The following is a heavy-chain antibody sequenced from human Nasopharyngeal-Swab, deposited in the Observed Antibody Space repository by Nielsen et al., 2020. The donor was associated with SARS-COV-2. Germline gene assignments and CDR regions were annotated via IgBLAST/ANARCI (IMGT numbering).Heavy chain of an antibody. CDR2: ISGSGGST. J-gene: IGHJ5*02. D-gene: IGHD6-19*01. V-gene: IGHV3-23*01. CDR3: AKDGGIAVAGWFDP. Sequence: GESLKISCAASGLTFSSYAMRWARQAPGRGLEWVSAISGSGGSTYYADSVKGRFTISRDNSKNTLDLQMNSLRAEDTAVYYCAKDGGIAVAGWFDPWGQGTLVTVSS. CDR1: GLTFSSYA.